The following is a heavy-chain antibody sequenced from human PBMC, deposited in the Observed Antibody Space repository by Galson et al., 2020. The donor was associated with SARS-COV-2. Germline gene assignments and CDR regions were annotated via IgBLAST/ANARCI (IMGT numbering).Heavy chain of an antibody. Sequence: GGSLRLSCAASGFTFSSYGMPWVRQAPGKGLEWVAVISYDGSNKYYAYSGKGRFTISRDNSKNTPYPQMNSLRAEDTAVYYCGKGVREGQGVILMGVGYYYYGMDVWGKGATVTVSS. J-gene: IGHJ6*04. CDR2: ISYDGSNK. CDR1: GFTFSSYG. D-gene: IGHD3-16*01. V-gene: IGHV3-30*18. CDR3: GKGVREGQGVILMGVGYYYYGMDV.